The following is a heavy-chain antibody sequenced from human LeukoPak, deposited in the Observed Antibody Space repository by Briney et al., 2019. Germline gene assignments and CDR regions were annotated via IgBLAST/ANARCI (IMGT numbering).Heavy chain of an antibody. CDR2: INPNSGGT. CDR1: AYTFTGYY. D-gene: IGHD3-10*01. CDR3: ASPDYYGSGSYRFDP. J-gene: IGHJ5*02. V-gene: IGHV1-2*02. Sequence: ASVKVSCKASAYTFTGYYMHWVRQAPGQGLEWMGWINPNSGGTNYAQQFLGRVTMTTDTSISTAYMELSDLRSDDTAVYYCASPDYYGSGSYRFDPWGQGTLVTVSS.